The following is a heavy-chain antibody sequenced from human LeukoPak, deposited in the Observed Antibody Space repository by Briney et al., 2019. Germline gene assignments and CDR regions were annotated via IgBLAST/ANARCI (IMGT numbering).Heavy chain of an antibody. V-gene: IGHV3-21*01. D-gene: IGHD3-9*01. CDR3: ARDGHGDGFLTGYSYFGMDV. J-gene: IGHJ6*02. CDR1: RFSLSGYM. CDR2: ITLSSNFI. Sequence: GGSLRLSRAASRFSLSGYMMNRVPQAPGTGLEWVSSITLSSNFIYYADSVKGRFTISRDNSKSSLFLQMNSLRAEDTAVYFCARDGHGDGFLTGYSYFGMDVWGQGTTVTVSS.